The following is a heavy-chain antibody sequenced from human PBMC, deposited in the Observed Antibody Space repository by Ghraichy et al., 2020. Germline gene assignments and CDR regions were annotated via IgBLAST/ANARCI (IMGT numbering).Heavy chain of an antibody. D-gene: IGHD6-13*01. J-gene: IGHJ5*02. CDR3: ARHSSSWYTA. Sequence: SETLSLTCTVSGGSISNYYWSWIRQPPGKGLEWIGYIYYSGSTNYNPSLKRRVTISVDTSKNQFSLKLNSVTAADTAVYYCARHSSSWYTAWGQGTLVTVSS. CDR2: IYYSGST. CDR1: GGSISNYY. V-gene: IGHV4-59*08.